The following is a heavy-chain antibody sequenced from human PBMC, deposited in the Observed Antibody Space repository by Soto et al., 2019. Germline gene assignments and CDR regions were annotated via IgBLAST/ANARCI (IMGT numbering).Heavy chain of an antibody. D-gene: IGHD2-2*01. CDR3: AKDRAVVVPVSTSYFHYYGLDV. V-gene: IGHV3-9*01. J-gene: IGHJ6*02. Sequence: GGSLRLSXAASGFTLDDYTMHWVRQAPGKGLEWVAGVGWNGGDIVYADSVKGRFTVSRDNTKNSLYLEMNSLRTEDTAIYYCAKDRAVVVPVSTSYFHYYGLDVWGQGTTVTVSS. CDR1: GFTLDDYT. CDR2: VGWNGGDI.